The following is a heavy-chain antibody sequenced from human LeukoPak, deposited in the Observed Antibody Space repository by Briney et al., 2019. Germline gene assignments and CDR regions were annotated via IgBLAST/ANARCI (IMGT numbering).Heavy chain of an antibody. CDR1: GGSISSYY. CDR3: AREIYYDSSAYDY. CDR2: IYYSGST. Sequence: SETLSLTCTVSGGSISSYYWSWIRQPPGKGLEWIGYIYYSGSTNYNPSLKSRVTISVDTTKNQFSLKLSSLTAADTAIYYCAREIYYDSSAYDYWGQGTLVTVSS. V-gene: IGHV4-4*08. D-gene: IGHD3-22*01. J-gene: IGHJ4*02.